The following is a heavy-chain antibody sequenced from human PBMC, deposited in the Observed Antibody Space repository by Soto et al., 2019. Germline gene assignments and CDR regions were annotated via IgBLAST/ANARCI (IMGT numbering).Heavy chain of an antibody. V-gene: IGHV1-18*04. CDR3: ARIMTLTKQVLGGDYCGMDV. D-gene: IGHD3-16*01. CDR2: ISAYNGNT. CDR1: GYTFTSYG. Sequence: ASVKVSCKASGYTFTSYGISWVRQAPGQGLEWMGWISAYNGNTNYAQKLQGRVTMTTDTSTSTAYMELRSLRSDDTAVYYCARIMTLTKQVLGGDYCGMDVWGQGTTVTVSS. J-gene: IGHJ6*02.